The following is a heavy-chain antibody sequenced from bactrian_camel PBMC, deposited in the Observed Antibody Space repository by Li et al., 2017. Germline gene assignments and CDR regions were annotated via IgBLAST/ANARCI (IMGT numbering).Heavy chain of an antibody. D-gene: IGHD1*01. V-gene: IGHV3S53*01. Sequence: QVQLVESGGGSVQAGGSLRLSCSASGYEYSIQCMAWYRQVSGKEREGVAAIEPDGTTTYTEDVKGRFFISRDNDKNTVYLQMNNLKSEDTAVYYCAAEVGEDYGLDASEYNYWGQGTQVTVS. J-gene: IGHJ4*01. CDR1: GYEYSIQC. CDR3: AAEVGEDYGLDASEYNY. CDR2: IEPDGTT.